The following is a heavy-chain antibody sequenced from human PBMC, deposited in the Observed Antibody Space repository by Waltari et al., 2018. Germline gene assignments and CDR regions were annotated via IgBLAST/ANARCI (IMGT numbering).Heavy chain of an antibody. Sequence: QLQLQESGPGLVKPSETLSLTCTVSGYSISSGYYWGWIRQPPGKGLEWIGSIYHSGSTYYNPSLKSRVTISVDTSKNQFSLKLSSVTAADTAVYYWARRGRYYDSSGYYQYYFDYWGQGTLVTVSS. CDR1: GYSISSGYY. CDR3: ARRGRYYDSSGYYQYYFDY. J-gene: IGHJ4*02. V-gene: IGHV4-38-2*02. D-gene: IGHD3-22*01. CDR2: IYHSGST.